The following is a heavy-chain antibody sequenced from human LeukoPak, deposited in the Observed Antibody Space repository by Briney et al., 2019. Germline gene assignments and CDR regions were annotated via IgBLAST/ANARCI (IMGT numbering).Heavy chain of an antibody. V-gene: IGHV4-34*01. J-gene: IGHJ5*02. Sequence: SETLSLTCAVYGGSFSGYYWSWIRQPPGKGLEWIGEINHSGSTNYNPSLKSRVTISVDTSKNQFSLKLSSVTAADTAVYYCARGRGIAARPANWFDPWGQGTLATVSS. CDR3: ARGRGIAARPANWFDP. D-gene: IGHD6-6*01. CDR1: GGSFSGYY. CDR2: INHSGST.